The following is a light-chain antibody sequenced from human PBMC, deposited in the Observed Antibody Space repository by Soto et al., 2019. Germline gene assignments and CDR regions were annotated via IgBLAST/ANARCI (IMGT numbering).Light chain of an antibody. CDR3: QQYGSSSWT. Sequence: EIVLTQSPGTLSSSPGERATLSCRASQSVSSSYFAWYQQKPGQAPSLLIYAASSRSTGIPDRFSGSGSGADFTLTISRLEPEDFAVYYCQQYGSSSWTFGQGTRVEI. V-gene: IGKV3-20*01. J-gene: IGKJ1*01. CDR2: AAS. CDR1: QSVSSSY.